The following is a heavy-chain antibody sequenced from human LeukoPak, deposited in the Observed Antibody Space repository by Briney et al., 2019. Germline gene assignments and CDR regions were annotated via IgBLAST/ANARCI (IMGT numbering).Heavy chain of an antibody. D-gene: IGHD2-2*01. CDR2: MNPKSGNT. V-gene: IGHV1-8*03. CDR1: GYTFTSYD. J-gene: IGHJ5*02. Sequence: GASVTVSCKASGYTFTSYDINWVRQAPGQGLEWMGWMNPKSGNTDYAQTFQGRVTINRNSSLSTAYMELSSLRSDDTAVYYCARGGYCSSTSCQSGVNWFDPWGQGTLVTVSS. CDR3: ARGGYCSSTSCQSGVNWFDP.